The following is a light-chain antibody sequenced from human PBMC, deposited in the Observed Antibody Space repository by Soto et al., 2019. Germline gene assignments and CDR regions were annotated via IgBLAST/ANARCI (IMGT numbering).Light chain of an antibody. Sequence: QSVLTQPPSASGTPGQRVTISCSGSSSNIGSNSVNWYHQVAGTAPKLLIHSDNQRPSGVPDRFSGSKSGTSATLGITGFQTGDEADYYCGSWDSSLSAYVFGTGTKVTV. V-gene: IGLV1-44*01. J-gene: IGLJ1*01. CDR3: GSWDSSLSAYV. CDR2: SDN. CDR1: SSNIGSNS.